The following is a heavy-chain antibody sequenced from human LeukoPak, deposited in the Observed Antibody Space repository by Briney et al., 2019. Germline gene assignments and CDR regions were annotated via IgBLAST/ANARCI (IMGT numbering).Heavy chain of an antibody. V-gene: IGHV3-66*02. Sequence: GGSLRLSCAAPDFTVSSNYMSWVRKAPGKGLEWVSTIYSGGSTYYADSVKGRFTISRDNSKNTLYLQMNSLRAGDTAVYYCASHKAYRAFDVWGQGTMVIVS. CDR3: ASHKAYRAFDV. J-gene: IGHJ3*01. D-gene: IGHD3-16*01. CDR1: DFTVSSNY. CDR2: IYSGGST.